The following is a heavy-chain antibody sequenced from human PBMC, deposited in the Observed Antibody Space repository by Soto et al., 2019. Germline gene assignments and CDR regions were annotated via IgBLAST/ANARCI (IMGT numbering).Heavy chain of an antibody. CDR1: GVTFDDYA. J-gene: IGHJ4*02. CDR2: ISWNSGSI. D-gene: IGHD1-1*01. Sequence: EVQLVESGGGLVQPGRSLRLSCAASGVTFDDYAMHWVRQAPGKGLEWVSGISWNSGSIGYADSVKGRFTISRDNAKNSLYLQMNSLRADDTALYYCARGSWNDKYYFDYWGQGTLVTVSS. V-gene: IGHV3-9*01. CDR3: ARGSWNDKYYFDY.